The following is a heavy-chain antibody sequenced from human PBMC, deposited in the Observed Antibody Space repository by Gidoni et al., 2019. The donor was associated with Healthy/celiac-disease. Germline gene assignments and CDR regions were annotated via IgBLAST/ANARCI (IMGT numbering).Heavy chain of an antibody. CDR3: ARAGRRDGYNGNFDY. Sequence: EVQLVESGGGLVQPGGSLRLSCAASGFTFSSYSMNWVRQAPGKGLEWVSYISSSSSTIYYADSVKGRFTISRDNAKNSLYLQMNSLRDEDTAVYYCARAGRRDGYNGNFDYWGQGTLVTVSS. CDR1: GFTFSSYS. V-gene: IGHV3-48*02. CDR2: ISSSSSTI. J-gene: IGHJ4*02. D-gene: IGHD5-12*01.